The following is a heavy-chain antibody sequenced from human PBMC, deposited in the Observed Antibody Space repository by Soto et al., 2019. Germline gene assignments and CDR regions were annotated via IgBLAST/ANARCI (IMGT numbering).Heavy chain of an antibody. CDR3: AIYSSGWYPLEY. D-gene: IGHD6-19*01. Sequence: GGSLRLSCAASGFTFSTYSMHWVRQAPGKGLEWVAVISYDGNNKYYADSVKGRFTISRDNSKNTLYLQMNSLRAEDTAVYYCAIYSSGWYPLEYWGQGTLVTVSS. CDR2: ISYDGNNK. J-gene: IGHJ4*02. V-gene: IGHV3-30*03. CDR1: GFTFSTYS.